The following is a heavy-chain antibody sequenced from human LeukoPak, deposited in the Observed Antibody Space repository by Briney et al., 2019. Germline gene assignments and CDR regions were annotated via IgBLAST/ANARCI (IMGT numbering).Heavy chain of an antibody. CDR1: GGSISSYY. J-gene: IGHJ4*02. D-gene: IGHD6-13*01. CDR3: ARRSSSSWYFDY. Sequence: PSETLSLTCTVSGGSISSYYWNWIRQPPGKRLELIGYFFYSGNTNYNPSLKSRVTISGDTSKNQFSLKLSSVTAADTAVYYCARRSSSSWYFDYWGQRTLVTVSS. CDR2: FFYSGNT. V-gene: IGHV4-59*08.